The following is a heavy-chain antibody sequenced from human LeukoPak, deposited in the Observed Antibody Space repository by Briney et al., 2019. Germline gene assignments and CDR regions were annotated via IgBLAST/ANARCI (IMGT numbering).Heavy chain of an antibody. V-gene: IGHV3-23*01. CDR2: IGGSGGTT. CDR1: GFPFSSYS. J-gene: IGHJ5*02. D-gene: IGHD4-17*01. Sequence: GGSLRLSCAASGFPFSSYSMNWVRQAPGKGLEWVSSIGGSGGTTNYADSVKGRFTISRDNSKNTLYLQMNSLRAEDTAVYYCAKDYGDTRLNYFDPWGQGTLVTVSS. CDR3: AKDYGDTRLNYFDP.